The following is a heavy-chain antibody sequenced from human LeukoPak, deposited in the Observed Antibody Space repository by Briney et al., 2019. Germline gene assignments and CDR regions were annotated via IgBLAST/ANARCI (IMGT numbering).Heavy chain of an antibody. J-gene: IGHJ4*02. V-gene: IGHV4-39*01. CDR1: GGSISSSSYY. Sequence: SETLSLTCTVSGGSISSSSYYWGWIRQPPGKGLEWIGSIYYSGSTYYNPSLKSRVTISVDTSKNQFSLRLSSVTAADTAMYYCAGRYSYAQDYWGQGTLVTVSS. D-gene: IGHD5-18*01. CDR3: AGRYSYAQDY. CDR2: IYYSGST.